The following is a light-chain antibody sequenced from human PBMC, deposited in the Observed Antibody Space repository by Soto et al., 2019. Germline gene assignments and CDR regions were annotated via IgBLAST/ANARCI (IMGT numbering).Light chain of an antibody. CDR2: EVT. Sequence: QSVLTQPPSASGSPGQSVTISCTGTSSDVGAYNYVSWYQQHPGKAPKLMIYEVTKRPSGVPDRFSGSKSGNTASLTVSGLQAEDEADYYCSSYASSNNLVFGGGTKVTVL. CDR1: SSDVGAYNY. J-gene: IGLJ2*01. CDR3: SSYASSNNLV. V-gene: IGLV2-8*01.